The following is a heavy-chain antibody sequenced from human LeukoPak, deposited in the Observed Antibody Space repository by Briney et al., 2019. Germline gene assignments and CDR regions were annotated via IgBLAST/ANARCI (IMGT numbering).Heavy chain of an antibody. Sequence: QSGGSLRLSCAASGFTFSSYAMHWVRQAPGKGLEWVAVISYDGSNKYYADSVKGRFTISRDNSKNTLYLQMNSLRAEDTAVYYCAREMATTLLVDYWGQGTLVTVSS. CDR3: AREMATTLLVDY. CDR2: ISYDGSNK. V-gene: IGHV3-30-3*01. J-gene: IGHJ4*02. D-gene: IGHD5-24*01. CDR1: GFTFSSYA.